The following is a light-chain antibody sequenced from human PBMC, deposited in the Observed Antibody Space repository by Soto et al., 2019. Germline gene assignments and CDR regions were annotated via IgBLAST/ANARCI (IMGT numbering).Light chain of an antibody. J-gene: IGKJ3*01. CDR3: QQSYTPSRT. CDR1: QRVSTY. V-gene: IGKV1-39*01. CDR2: AAY. Sequence: DIQMTQSPSSLSASVGDRVTITCRASQRVSTYLNWYQQKPGKAPKLLIYAAYRLQSGVPSRFSASASWTDFARTISSLQTEDFATYYCQQSYTPSRTFGLGTKV.